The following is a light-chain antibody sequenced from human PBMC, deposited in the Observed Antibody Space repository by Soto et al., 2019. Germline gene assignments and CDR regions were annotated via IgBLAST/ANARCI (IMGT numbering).Light chain of an antibody. Sequence: QSVLTQPPSVSGAPGQTVTISCTGRTSNIGAGYDVHWYQQLPGTAPKLLIYDNSHRPSGVPDRFSTSKSYTSASLAITGLRVEDEADYHCQSYDSSLGGSVFGGGTKLTVL. CDR1: TSNIGAGYD. V-gene: IGLV1-40*01. J-gene: IGLJ2*01. CDR3: QSYDSSLGGSV. CDR2: DNS.